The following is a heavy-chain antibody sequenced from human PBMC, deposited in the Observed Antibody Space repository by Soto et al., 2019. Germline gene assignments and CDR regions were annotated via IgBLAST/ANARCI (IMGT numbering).Heavy chain of an antibody. J-gene: IGHJ2*01. V-gene: IGHV3-7*03. CDR2: IKQDGSEE. D-gene: IGHD4-17*01. Sequence: EVQLVESGGGLVQPGGSLRLSCAASGFTFSSYWMSWVRQAPGKGLEWVANIKQDGSEEYYVDSVKGRFTISRDNAKNSLYLQMNSLRAEDTAVYYCARGLGDYSNWYFDLWGRGTLVTVSS. CDR1: GFTFSSYW. CDR3: ARGLGDYSNWYFDL.